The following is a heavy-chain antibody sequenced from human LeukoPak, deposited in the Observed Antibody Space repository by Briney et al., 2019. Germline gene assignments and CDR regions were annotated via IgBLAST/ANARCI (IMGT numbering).Heavy chain of an antibody. CDR2: INYSGST. CDR3: ARRRGDGDYRPES. Sequence: PSETLSLTCAVYGGSFSGYYWSWIRQPPGKGLEWIGEINYSGSTNYNPSLKSRVTISVDTSKNQFSLTLTSVTAADTSVYYCARRRGDGDYRPESWGQGTLVTVSS. J-gene: IGHJ5*02. CDR1: GGSFSGYY. D-gene: IGHD4-17*01. V-gene: IGHV4-34*01.